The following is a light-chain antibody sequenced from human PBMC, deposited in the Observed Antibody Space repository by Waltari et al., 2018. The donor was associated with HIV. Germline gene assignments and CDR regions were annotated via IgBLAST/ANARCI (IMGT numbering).Light chain of an antibody. CDR1: SSDVGGYNY. CDR3: CSYAGSYTLV. Sequence: QSALTQPASVSGSPGQSIAISCTGASSDVGGYNYVSWYQQHPGKAPKLLIYDVSKRPSGVPDRFSGSKSGNTASLTISGLQAEDEADYYCCSYAGSYTLVFGGGTTLTVL. CDR2: DVS. V-gene: IGLV2-11*01. J-gene: IGLJ2*01.